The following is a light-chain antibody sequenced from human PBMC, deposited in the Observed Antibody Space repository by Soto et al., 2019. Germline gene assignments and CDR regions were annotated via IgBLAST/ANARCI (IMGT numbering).Light chain of an antibody. V-gene: IGLV2-14*01. J-gene: IGLJ1*01. Sequence: QSVLTQPASVSGSPGQSITISCTGTSSDVGSYNYVSWYQQHPGKAPKLMIYEVSNRPSGASNRFSASKSGNTASLTISGLQAEDEAVYYCSSYTTSSTYVFGTGTKVTVL. CDR2: EVS. CDR3: SSYTTSSTYV. CDR1: SSDVGSYNY.